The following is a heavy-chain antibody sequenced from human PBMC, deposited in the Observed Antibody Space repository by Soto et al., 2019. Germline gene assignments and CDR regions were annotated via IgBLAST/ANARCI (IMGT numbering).Heavy chain of an antibody. D-gene: IGHD5-12*01. CDR2: INHSGST. J-gene: IGHJ6*02. CDR1: GGSFSGYY. Sequence: SETLSLTCAVYGGSFSGYYWSWIRQPPGKGLEWIGEINHSGSTNYNPSLKSRVTISVDTSKNQFSLKLSSVTAADTAVYYCARGPIYGMDVWGQGTTVTVS. V-gene: IGHV4-34*01. CDR3: ARGPIYGMDV.